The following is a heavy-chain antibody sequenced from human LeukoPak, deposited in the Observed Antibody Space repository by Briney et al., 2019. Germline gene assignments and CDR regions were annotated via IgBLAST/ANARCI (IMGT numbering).Heavy chain of an antibody. D-gene: IGHD3-16*01. Sequence: GGSLRLSCAASGFRFSSYAMSWVRQAPGQGLEWVSTISGSSHSRTDYADSVKGRFTISRDNSQNTLLLQVDTLRVEDTATYYCAKDRSLGRLVHEAFDVWGQGTMVVVSS. CDR1: GFRFSSYA. V-gene: IGHV3-23*01. J-gene: IGHJ3*01. CDR2: ISGSSHSRT. CDR3: AKDRSLGRLVHEAFDV.